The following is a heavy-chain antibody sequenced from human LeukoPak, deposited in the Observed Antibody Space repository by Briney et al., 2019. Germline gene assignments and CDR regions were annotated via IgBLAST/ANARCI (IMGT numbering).Heavy chain of an antibody. CDR2: IYYSGST. V-gene: IGHV4-59*08. CDR3: ARRDGPIQNDYVWGSYRPIGVPWFDP. CDR1: GGSISSYY. Sequence: SETLSLTCTVSGGSISSYYWSWIRQPPGKGLEWIGYIYYSGSTNYNPSLKSRVTISVDTSKNQFSLKLSSVTAADTAVYYCARRDGPIQNDYVWGSYRPIGVPWFDPWGQGTLVTVSS. D-gene: IGHD3-16*02. J-gene: IGHJ5*02.